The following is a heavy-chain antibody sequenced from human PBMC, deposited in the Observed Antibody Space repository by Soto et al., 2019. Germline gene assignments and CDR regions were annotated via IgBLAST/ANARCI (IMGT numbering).Heavy chain of an antibody. CDR2: IYASGTT. CDR1: GGSVRGSH. D-gene: IGHD3-16*02. Sequence: SETLSLTCIVSGGSVRGSHWSWIRQSAAKGLEWIGRIYASGTTNYNPSLKSRVTMSVDTSRNQFSLNVKSVTAADAALYYCVKNYRSDGPGWFDPWGQGIQVTVPS. V-gene: IGHV4-4*07. CDR3: VKNYRSDGPGWFDP. J-gene: IGHJ5*02.